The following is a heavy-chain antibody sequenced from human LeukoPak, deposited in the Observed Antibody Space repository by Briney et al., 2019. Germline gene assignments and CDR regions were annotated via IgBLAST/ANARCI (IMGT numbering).Heavy chain of an antibody. Sequence: GGSLRLSCAASGFTFSHYWMAWVCQAPGKGLEWVAIIRPDANDGSYVDSVKGRFTISRDNGKNSLYLQLNSLRAEDTAVYFCARADWGSIDYWGQGALVTVSS. CDR1: GFTFSHYW. D-gene: IGHD7-27*01. J-gene: IGHJ4*02. CDR3: ARADWGSIDY. CDR2: IRPDANDG. V-gene: IGHV3-7*01.